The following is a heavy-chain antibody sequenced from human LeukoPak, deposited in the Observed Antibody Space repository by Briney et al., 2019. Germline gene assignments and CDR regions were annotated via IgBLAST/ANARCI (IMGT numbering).Heavy chain of an antibody. CDR2: ISYDGSNK. V-gene: IGHV3-30-3*01. CDR3: ARRDTGNSLYFDY. CDR1: GFTFNNYP. J-gene: IGHJ4*02. Sequence: GRSLRLSCVASGFTFNNYPIHWVRQAPGKGLEWVAVISYDGSNKYYADSVKGRFTISRDNSQNTVFLQMNSLRTEDTAVYYCARRDTGNSLYFDYWGQGTLVTVSS. D-gene: IGHD4-23*01.